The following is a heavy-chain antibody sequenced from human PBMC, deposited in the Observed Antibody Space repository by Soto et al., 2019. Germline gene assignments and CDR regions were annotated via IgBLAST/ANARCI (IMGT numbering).Heavy chain of an antibody. CDR2: IYDSGNT. J-gene: IGHJ4*02. CDR1: GVSIRSGNYY. CDR3: AREGNAFGAPFDY. D-gene: IGHD1-1*01. V-gene: IGHV4-30-4*01. Sequence: SETLSLTCTVSGVSIRSGNYYWSWIRPPPGEGLEWIGYIYDSGNTYYNPSLKSRVIISIDTSKNQFSLKLRSVTAADTAVYYCAREGNAFGAPFDYWGQGTLVTVS.